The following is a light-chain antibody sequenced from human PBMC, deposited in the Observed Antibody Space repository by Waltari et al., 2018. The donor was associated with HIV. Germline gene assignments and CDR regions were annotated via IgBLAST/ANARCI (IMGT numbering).Light chain of an antibody. CDR2: DAS. CDR1: QDISKH. CDR3: QQSAHLWT. Sequence: DIQMTQSPSSLSSYVGDTFTITCQASQDISKHLNWYQQKPGKAPKVIISDASNLETGVPPRFSGSGSGRDFSLTISSLQPEDVATYYCQQSAHLWTFGRGTKVEL. V-gene: IGKV1-33*01. J-gene: IGKJ1*01.